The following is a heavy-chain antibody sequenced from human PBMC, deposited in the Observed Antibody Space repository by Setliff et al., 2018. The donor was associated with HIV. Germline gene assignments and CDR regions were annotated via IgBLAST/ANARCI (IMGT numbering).Heavy chain of an antibody. Sequence: SETLSLTCTVADGSISTGSYYWSWIRQPAGKGLEWIGRIYSRGSTNYNPSLKSRVTISVDTSKNQFSLKLSSVTAADTAVYYCNIYYYYYMDVWGKGTTVTVSS. J-gene: IGHJ6*03. CDR1: DGSISTGSYY. CDR3: NIYYYYYMDV. V-gene: IGHV4-61*02. CDR2: IYSRGST.